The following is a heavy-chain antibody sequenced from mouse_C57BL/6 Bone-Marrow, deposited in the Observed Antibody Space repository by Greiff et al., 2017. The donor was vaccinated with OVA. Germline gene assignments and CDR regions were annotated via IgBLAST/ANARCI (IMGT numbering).Heavy chain of an antibody. CDR1: GYTFTSYW. Sequence: QVQLQQPGAELVRPGTSVKLSCKASGYTFTSYWMHWVKQRPGQGLEWIGVIDPSDSYTNYNQKFKGKATLTVDTSSSTAYMQLSSLTSEDSAVYYCANCYSSSRAWFAYWGQGTLVTVSA. V-gene: IGHV1-59*01. CDR2: IDPSDSYT. J-gene: IGHJ3*01. D-gene: IGHD1-1*01. CDR3: ANCYSSSRAWFAY.